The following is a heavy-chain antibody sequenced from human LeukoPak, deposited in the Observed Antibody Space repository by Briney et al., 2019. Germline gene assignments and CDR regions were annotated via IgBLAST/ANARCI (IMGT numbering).Heavy chain of an antibody. CDR2: INHSGST. D-gene: IGHD3-10*01. CDR1: GGSFSGYY. V-gene: IGHV4-34*01. Sequence: SETLSLTCAVYGGSFSGYYWGWIRQPPEKGLEWIGEINHSGSTNSNPCLKSGVTISVDTSKNKFSLKLSSVTHADTAVYYCAKTAKYYYGSEAYYFFEYWGQGTLVTVSS. J-gene: IGHJ4*02. CDR3: AKTAKYYYGSEAYYFFEY.